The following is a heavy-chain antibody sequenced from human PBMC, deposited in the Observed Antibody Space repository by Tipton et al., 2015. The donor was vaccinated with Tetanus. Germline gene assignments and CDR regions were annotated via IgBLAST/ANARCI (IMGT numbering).Heavy chain of an antibody. Sequence: SLRLSCAASEFTFSSYSMNWVRQAPGKGLEWVSYISSSSSTIYYADSVKGRFTISRDNAKNSLYLQMNSLRAEDTAVYYCARRQADRIAVAGTDDAFDIWGQGTMVTVSS. CDR2: ISSSSSTI. CDR3: ARRQADRIAVAGTDDAFDI. CDR1: EFTFSSYS. D-gene: IGHD6-19*01. V-gene: IGHV3-48*01. J-gene: IGHJ3*02.